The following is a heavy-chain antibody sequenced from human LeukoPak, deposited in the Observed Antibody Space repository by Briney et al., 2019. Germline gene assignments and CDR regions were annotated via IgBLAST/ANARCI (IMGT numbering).Heavy chain of an antibody. D-gene: IGHD3-10*01. CDR3: ARDRISMVRGVIIPTIDY. J-gene: IGHJ4*02. CDR1: GFTFSSYS. Sequence: GGSLRLSCAASGFTFSSYSMNWVRQAPGKGLVRVSRINSDGSSTSYADSVKGRFTISRDNAKNTLYLQMNSLRAEDTAVYYCARDRISMVRGVIIPTIDYWGQGTLVTVSS. V-gene: IGHV3-74*01. CDR2: INSDGSST.